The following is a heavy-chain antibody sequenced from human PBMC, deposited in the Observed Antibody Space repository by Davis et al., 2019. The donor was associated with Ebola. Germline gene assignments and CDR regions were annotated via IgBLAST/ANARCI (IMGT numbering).Heavy chain of an antibody. Sequence: PGGSLRLSCAASGFTFSHYGMHWVRQAPGKGLEWVSVISYDGSDKYYADSVKGRFTISRDDSKNTVFLQMNSLRVEDTAVYHCAKGTNRIEAAGMGQNNWGQGTQGTVSS. D-gene: IGHD6-25*01. CDR1: GFTFSHYG. CDR3: AKGTNRIEAAGMGQNN. V-gene: IGHV3-30*18. CDR2: ISYDGSDK. J-gene: IGHJ4*01.